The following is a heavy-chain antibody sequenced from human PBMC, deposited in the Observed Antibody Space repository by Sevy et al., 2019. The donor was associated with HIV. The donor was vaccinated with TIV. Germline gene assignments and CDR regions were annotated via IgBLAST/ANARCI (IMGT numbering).Heavy chain of an antibody. CDR1: GFTFSSYA. D-gene: IGHD6-19*01. V-gene: IGHV3-23*01. CDR2: ISGSGGST. CDR3: AKDPSGWYVPSFDY. Sequence: GGSLRLSCAASGFTFSSYAMSWVRQAPGKGLEWVSAISGSGGSTYYANSVKGRFTISRDNSKNTLYLQMNSLRAEDTAVYYCAKDPSGWYVPSFDYWGQGTLVTVSS. J-gene: IGHJ4*02.